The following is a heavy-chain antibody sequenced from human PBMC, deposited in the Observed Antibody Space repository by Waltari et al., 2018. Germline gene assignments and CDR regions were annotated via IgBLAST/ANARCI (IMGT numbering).Heavy chain of an antibody. D-gene: IGHD2-15*01. CDR2: ISGSGGST. CDR3: AGHCSGGSCYLN. CDR1: GFTFTTYA. Sequence: EVQLLESGGGLVQPGGSLRLSCAASGFTFTTYAMSWVRQAPGKGLEWFSAISGSGGSTYYADSVKGRFTISRDKSKNTLYLQMNSLRAEDTAVYYCAGHCSGGSCYLNWGQGTLVTVSS. V-gene: IGHV3-23*01. J-gene: IGHJ4*02.